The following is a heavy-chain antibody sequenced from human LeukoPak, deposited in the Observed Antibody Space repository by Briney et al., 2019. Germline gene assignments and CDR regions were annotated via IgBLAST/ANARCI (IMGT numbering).Heavy chain of an antibody. V-gene: IGHV3-30-3*01. D-gene: IGHD3-3*01. CDR2: ISYDGSNK. CDR1: GFTFSSYA. Sequence: GGSLRLSCAASGFTFSSYAMHWVRQAPGKGLEWVAVISYDGSNKYYADSVKGRFTISRDNSKNTLYLQMNSLRAEDTAVYYCAREAEWLIVSWGQGTLVTVSS. J-gene: IGHJ5*02. CDR3: AREAEWLIVS.